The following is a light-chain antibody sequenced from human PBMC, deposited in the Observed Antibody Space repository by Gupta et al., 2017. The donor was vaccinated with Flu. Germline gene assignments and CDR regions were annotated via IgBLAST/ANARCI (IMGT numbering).Light chain of an antibody. CDR2: DVS. CDR3: CSYAGSDTLRV. V-gene: IGLV2-11*01. CDR1: SSDVGGYNY. J-gene: IGLJ3*02. Sequence: QSALTQPRSVSGSPGQSVTISCTGTSSDVGGYNYVSWYQQHPGKAPKLMIYDVSKRPSGVPDRFSGSKSGTTASLTISGLQAEDEADYYCCSYAGSDTLRVFGGGTKLTVL.